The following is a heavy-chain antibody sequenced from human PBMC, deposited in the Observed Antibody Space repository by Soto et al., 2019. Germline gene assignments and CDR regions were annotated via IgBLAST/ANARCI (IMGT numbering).Heavy chain of an antibody. V-gene: IGHV1-18*01. CDR1: GYTFTRYG. CDR2: INTYNGNT. D-gene: IGHD3-16*01. Sequence: QVQLLQSGAEVKNPGASVMVSCKASGYTFTRYGIGWARQAPGQVLEWMGWINTYNGNTNYAQNVQGRVTLTTDTSTSTAYMELRSLRSNDTAIYYCAMVDVYVTPSPQDVWGQGTTVIVSS. CDR3: AMVDVYVTPSPQDV. J-gene: IGHJ6*02.